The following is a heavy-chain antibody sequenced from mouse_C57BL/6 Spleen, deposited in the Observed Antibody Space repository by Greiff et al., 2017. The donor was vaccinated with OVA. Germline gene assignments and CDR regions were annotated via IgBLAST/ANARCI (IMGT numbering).Heavy chain of an antibody. CDR3: ARSESRRAWFAY. CDR2: IDPSDSYT. CDR1: GYTFTSYW. J-gene: IGHJ3*01. D-gene: IGHD1-1*01. V-gene: IGHV1-69*01. Sequence: QVQLQQPGAELVMPGASVKLSCKASGYTFTSYWMHWVKQRPGQGLEWIGEIDPSDSYTNYNQQFKGKSTLTVDKSSSTAYMQLSSLTSEDSAVYYCARSESRRAWFAYWGQGTLVTVSA.